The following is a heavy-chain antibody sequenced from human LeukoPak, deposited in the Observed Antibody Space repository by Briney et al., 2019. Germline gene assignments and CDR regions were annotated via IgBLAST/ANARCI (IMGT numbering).Heavy chain of an antibody. Sequence: SETLSLTCTVSGGSISSSSYYWGWIRQPPGKGLEWIGSIYYSGSTYYNPSLKSRVTISVDTSKNQFSLKLSSVTAADTAVYYCASVDSSDLGYFEYWGQGTLVTVSS. CDR1: GGSISSSSYY. D-gene: IGHD6-19*01. J-gene: IGHJ4*02. CDR3: ASVDSSDLGYFEY. V-gene: IGHV4-39*01. CDR2: IYYSGST.